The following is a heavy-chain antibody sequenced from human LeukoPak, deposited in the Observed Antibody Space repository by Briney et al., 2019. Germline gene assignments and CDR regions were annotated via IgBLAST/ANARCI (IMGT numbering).Heavy chain of an antibody. Sequence: GGSLRLSCAASGFTFSSYGMHWVRQAPGKGLEWVAFIRYDGSNKYYADSVKGRFTISRDNSKNTLYLQMNSLRAEDTAVYYCARALVVPAAPLDYWGQGTLVTVSS. CDR3: ARALVVPAAPLDY. CDR1: GFTFSSYG. J-gene: IGHJ4*02. D-gene: IGHD2-2*01. V-gene: IGHV3-30*02. CDR2: IRYDGSNK.